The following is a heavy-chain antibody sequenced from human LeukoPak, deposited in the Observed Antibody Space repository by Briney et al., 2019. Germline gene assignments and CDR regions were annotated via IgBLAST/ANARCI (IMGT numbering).Heavy chain of an antibody. Sequence: VASVKVSCKASGYTFTSYGISWVRQAPGQGLEWMGWISAYNGNTNYAQKLQGRVTMTTDTSTSTAYMELRSLRSDDTAVYYCARDGDTIFGVVIPDDAFDIWGQGTMVTVSS. V-gene: IGHV1-18*01. J-gene: IGHJ3*02. CDR1: GYTFTSYG. CDR3: ARDGDTIFGVVIPDDAFDI. CDR2: ISAYNGNT. D-gene: IGHD3-3*01.